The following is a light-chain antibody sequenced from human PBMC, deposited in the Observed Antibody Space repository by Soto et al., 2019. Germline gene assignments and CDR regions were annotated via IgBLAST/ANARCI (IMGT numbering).Light chain of an antibody. CDR2: EVS. V-gene: IGLV2-14*01. CDR1: SSDVGGHNY. CDR3: SSYTSSGTWV. Sequence: QSALTQPASVSGSPGQSVTIFCTGSSSDVGGHNYVSWYQQYPGKAPKLMIYEVSNRPSGVSNRFSGSKSGNTASLIISGLQTEDEADYYCSSYTSSGTWVFGGGTKLTVL. J-gene: IGLJ3*02.